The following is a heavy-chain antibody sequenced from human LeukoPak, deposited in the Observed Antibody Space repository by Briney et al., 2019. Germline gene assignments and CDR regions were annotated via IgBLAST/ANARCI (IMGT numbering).Heavy chain of an antibody. CDR3: ARDRSEMATTRTFDY. J-gene: IGHJ4*02. CDR2: IIPIFGTA. Sequence: SVKVSCKASGGTFISYAISWVRQAPGQGLEWMGGIIPIFGTANYAQKFQGRVTITTDESTSTAYMELSSLRSEDTAVYYCARDRSEMATTRTFDYWGQGTLVTVSS. V-gene: IGHV1-69*05. CDR1: GGTFISYA. D-gene: IGHD5-24*01.